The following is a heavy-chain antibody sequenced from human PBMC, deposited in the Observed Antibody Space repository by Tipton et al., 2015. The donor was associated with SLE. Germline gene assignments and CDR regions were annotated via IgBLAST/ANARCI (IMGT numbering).Heavy chain of an antibody. J-gene: IGHJ4*02. CDR1: GGSISSYY. CDR3: ATLTGTVDY. CDR2: IYYSGST. Sequence: TLSLTCTVSGGSISSYYWSWIRQPPGKGLEWIGYIYYSGSTNYNPSLKSRVTISVDTSKNQFSLKLSSVTAADTAVYYCATLTGTVDYWGQGTLVTVSS. V-gene: IGHV4-59*08. D-gene: IGHD1-20*01.